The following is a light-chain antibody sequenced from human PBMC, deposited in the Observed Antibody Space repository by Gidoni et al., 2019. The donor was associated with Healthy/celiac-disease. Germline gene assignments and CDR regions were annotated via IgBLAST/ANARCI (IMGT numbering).Light chain of an antibody. Sequence: DIQMTQSPSSLSASVGDRVTITCRASQSISSYLNWYQQKPGKAPKLLIYAASSLQSGVPSRFSDSRSGTDFTLTISSLQPEDFATYYCQQSYSTPKTFGQGTKVEIK. CDR1: QSISSY. J-gene: IGKJ1*01. CDR3: QQSYSTPKT. V-gene: IGKV1-39*01. CDR2: AAS.